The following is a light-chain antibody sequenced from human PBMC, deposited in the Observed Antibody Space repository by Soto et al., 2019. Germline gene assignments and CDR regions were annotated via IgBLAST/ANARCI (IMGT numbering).Light chain of an antibody. J-gene: IGLJ3*02. CDR3: AAWDDSLSGVV. CDR2: RNN. V-gene: IGLV1-47*01. CDR1: SSNIGSNY. Sequence: QSVLAQPPSASGTPGQRVTISCSGSSSNIGSNYVYWYQQFPGTAPKLIIYRNNQRPSGVPDRFSGSKSGTSASLAISGLRSEDEADYYCAAWDDSLSGVVFGGGTKVTVL.